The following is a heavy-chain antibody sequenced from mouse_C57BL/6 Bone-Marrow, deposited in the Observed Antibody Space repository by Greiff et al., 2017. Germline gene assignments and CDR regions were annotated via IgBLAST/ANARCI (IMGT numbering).Heavy chain of an antibody. Sequence: VKVVESGAELARPGASVKLSCKASGYTFTSYGISWVKQRTGQGLEWIGEIYPRSGNTYYNEKFKGKATLTADKSSSTAYMELRSLTSEDSAVYFCARSDYSNYWFAYWGQGTLVTVSA. CDR1: GYTFTSYG. CDR3: ARSDYSNYWFAY. V-gene: IGHV1-81*01. CDR2: IYPRSGNT. J-gene: IGHJ3*01. D-gene: IGHD2-5*01.